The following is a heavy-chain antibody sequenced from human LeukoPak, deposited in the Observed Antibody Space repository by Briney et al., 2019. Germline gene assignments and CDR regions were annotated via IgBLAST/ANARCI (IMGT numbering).Heavy chain of an antibody. J-gene: IGHJ4*02. CDR2: ISYDGSNK. V-gene: IGHV3-30-3*01. D-gene: IGHD1-26*01. CDR1: GFTFSSYA. Sequence: GGSLRLSCAASGFTFSSYAMHWVRQAPGKGLERVAVISYDGSNKYYADSVKGRFTISRDNSKNTLYLQMNSLRAEDTAVYYCARDRHSGSYYGYFDDWGQGTLVTVSS. CDR3: ARDRHSGSYYGYFDD.